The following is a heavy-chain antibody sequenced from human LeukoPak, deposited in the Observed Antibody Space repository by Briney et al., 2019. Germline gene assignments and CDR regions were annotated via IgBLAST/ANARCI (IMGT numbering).Heavy chain of an antibody. CDR1: GFTFSSYS. Sequence: GASLRLSCAASGFTFSSYSMNWVRQAPGKGLEWVLSISSSSSYIYYADSVKGRFTISRDNAKNSLYLQMNSLRAEDTAVYYCARFSRGHWFDPWGQGTLVTVSS. V-gene: IGHV3-21*01. CDR3: ARFSRGHWFDP. J-gene: IGHJ5*02. CDR2: ISSSSSYI. D-gene: IGHD3-10*01.